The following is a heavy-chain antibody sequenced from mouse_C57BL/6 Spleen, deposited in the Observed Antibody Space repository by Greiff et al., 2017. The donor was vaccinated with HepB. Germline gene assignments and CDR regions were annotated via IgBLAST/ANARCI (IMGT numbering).Heavy chain of an antibody. CDR3: ARRRDYAMDY. J-gene: IGHJ4*01. CDR2: IYPGSGST. V-gene: IGHV1-55*01. Sequence: QVQLQQPGAELVKPGASVKMSCKASGYTFTSYWITWVKQRPGQGLEWIGDIYPGSGSTNYNEKFKRKATLTVDTSSRTAYMQLSSLTSEDSAVYDCARRRDYAMDYWGQGTSVTVSS. CDR1: GYTFTSYW.